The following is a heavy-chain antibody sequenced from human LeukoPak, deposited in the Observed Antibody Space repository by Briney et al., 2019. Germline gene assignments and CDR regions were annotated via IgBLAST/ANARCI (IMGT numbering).Heavy chain of an antibody. CDR3: AKVRDFWSGYYPDY. CDR1: GFTFSSYG. CDR2: IRYDGSNK. D-gene: IGHD3-3*01. V-gene: IGHV3-30*02. J-gene: IGHJ4*02. Sequence: GGSLRLSCAASGFTFSSYGMHWVRQAPGKGLELVAFIRYDGSNKYYADSVKGRFTISRDNSKNTLYLQMNSLRAEDTAVYYCAKVRDFWSGYYPDYWGQGTPVTVSS.